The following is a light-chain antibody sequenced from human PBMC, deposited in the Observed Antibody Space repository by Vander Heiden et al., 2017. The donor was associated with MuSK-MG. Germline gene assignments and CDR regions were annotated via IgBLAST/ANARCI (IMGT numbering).Light chain of an antibody. Sequence: IQMIQSPATLSSSGGDRVTITCRDSQSISSWLEWYQKKPGQAPTLMIYDASRCESGVPYRFSGSGSEIEFTLTSSCRQNDDFANYYCQQDNSYYSFGQGTKLEIK. CDR3: QQDNSYYS. V-gene: IGKV1-5*01. CDR2: DAS. CDR1: QSISSW. J-gene: IGKJ2*01.